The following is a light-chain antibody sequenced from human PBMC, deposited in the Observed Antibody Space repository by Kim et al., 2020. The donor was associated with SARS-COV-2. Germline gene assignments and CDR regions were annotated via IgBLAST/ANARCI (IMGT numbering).Light chain of an antibody. J-gene: IGLJ3*02. CDR2: YDS. CDR3: QVWDSSSDHPV. Sequence: APGKPARSTCGGSNIGRKSVHWYQQRPGQAPVLVMYYDSDRPSGIPERFSGSNSGNTATLTISRVEAGDEADYYCQVWDSSSDHPVFGGGTQLTVL. V-gene: IGLV3-21*04. CDR1: NIGRKS.